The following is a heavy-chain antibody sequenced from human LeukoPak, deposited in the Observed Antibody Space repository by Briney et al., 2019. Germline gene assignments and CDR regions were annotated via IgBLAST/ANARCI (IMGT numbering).Heavy chain of an antibody. J-gene: IGHJ4*02. V-gene: IGHV1-2*02. CDR1: GYTFTGYY. D-gene: IGHD4-23*01. Sequence: ASVKVSCTASGYTFTGYYMQWVRQAPGQGLEWMGWINPNSGGTNYAQKFQGRVTMTRDTSISTAYMELSRLRSDDTAVYYCARDHGGNSARYYLDYWGQGTLVTVSS. CDR2: INPNSGGT. CDR3: ARDHGGNSARYYLDY.